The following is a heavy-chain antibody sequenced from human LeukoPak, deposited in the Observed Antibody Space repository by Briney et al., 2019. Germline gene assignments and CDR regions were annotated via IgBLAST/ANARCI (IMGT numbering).Heavy chain of an antibody. J-gene: IGHJ3*02. CDR2: ISYDGTNK. CDR3: ARAPMSYDSSGFGGAFDI. V-gene: IGHV3-30-3*01. D-gene: IGHD3-22*01. Sequence: PGGSLRLSCAASGFTFNNFALDWVRQAPGKGLEWVAVISYDGTNKYYADSVKGRFTISRDNSKNTMYLQMNSLRAEDTAMYYCARAPMSYDSSGFGGAFDIWGQGTMVTVSS. CDR1: GFTFNNFA.